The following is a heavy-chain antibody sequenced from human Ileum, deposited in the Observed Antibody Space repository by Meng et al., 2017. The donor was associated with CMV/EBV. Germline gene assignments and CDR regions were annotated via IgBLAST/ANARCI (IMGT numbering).Heavy chain of an antibody. CDR2: IGSKADSYAT. CDR1: GFTFSGSA. V-gene: IGHV3-73*01. J-gene: IGHJ5*02. CDR3: TRRVGTTTFDP. Sequence: CAAAGFTFSGSAVHWVRQASGKGLGWVGRIGSKADSYATAYAASVKGRFTISRDDSKSTAYLQMNSLKTEDTAVYYCTRRVGTTTFDPWGQGTLVTVSS. D-gene: IGHD1-26*01.